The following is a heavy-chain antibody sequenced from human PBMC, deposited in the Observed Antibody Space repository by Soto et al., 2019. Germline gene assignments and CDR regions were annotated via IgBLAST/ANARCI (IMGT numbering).Heavy chain of an antibody. Sequence: QVQLVESGGGVVQPGRSLRLSCAASGFTFSSYAMHWVRQAPGKGLEWVAVISYDGSNKYYADSVKGRFTISRDNSKNALYLHMNSLRAEDTAVYYCARVILRYFDWLDYYGMDVWGQGTTVTVSS. V-gene: IGHV3-30-3*01. CDR2: ISYDGSNK. J-gene: IGHJ6*02. D-gene: IGHD3-9*01. CDR1: GFTFSSYA. CDR3: ARVILRYFDWLDYYGMDV.